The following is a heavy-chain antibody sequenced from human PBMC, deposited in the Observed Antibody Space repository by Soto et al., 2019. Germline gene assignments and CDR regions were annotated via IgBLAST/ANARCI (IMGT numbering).Heavy chain of an antibody. CDR3: AKESLNYYGWGGSFDH. CDR1: GFTFSRYG. Sequence: GGSLRLSCAASGFTFSRYGMHWVRQAPGKGLEWVAVISYDGSNKYYPDSVRGRFTISRDNSKNTLYLQMDSLRAEDTAVYYCAKESLNYYGWGGSFDHWGQGILVTVSS. D-gene: IGHD3-10*01. V-gene: IGHV3-30*18. CDR2: ISYDGSNK. J-gene: IGHJ4*02.